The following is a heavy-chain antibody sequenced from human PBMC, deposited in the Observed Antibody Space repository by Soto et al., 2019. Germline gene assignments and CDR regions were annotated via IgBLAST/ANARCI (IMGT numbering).Heavy chain of an antibody. Sequence: ASVNVSFKASGYTFIAYYMHWVRQAPGQGLEWMGWINPRSGDIKYSQKFQGRVTITRDTSTTTAYMELNSLRSDDTAVYYCARELQGLYYFDYWGQGTLVTVSS. CDR1: GYTFIAYY. CDR3: ARELQGLYYFDY. CDR2: INPRSGDI. J-gene: IGHJ4*02. D-gene: IGHD4-4*01. V-gene: IGHV1-2*02.